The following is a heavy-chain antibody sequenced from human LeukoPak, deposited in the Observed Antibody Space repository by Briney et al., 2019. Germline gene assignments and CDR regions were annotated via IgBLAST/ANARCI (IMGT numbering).Heavy chain of an antibody. CDR2: ISGSGGST. CDR3: AKDQRIAAAGPYYFDY. V-gene: IGHV3-23*01. CDR1: GFTFSSYG. D-gene: IGHD6-13*01. Sequence: PGGSLRLSCAASGFTFSSYGMSWVRQAPGKGLEWVSAISGSGGSTYYADSVKGRFTIPRDNSKNTLYLQMNSLRAEDTAVYYCAKDQRIAAAGPYYFDYWGQGTLVTVSS. J-gene: IGHJ4*02.